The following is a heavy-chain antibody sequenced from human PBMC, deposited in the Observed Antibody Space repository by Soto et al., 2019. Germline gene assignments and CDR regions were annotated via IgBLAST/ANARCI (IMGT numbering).Heavy chain of an antibody. Sequence: QVQLQESGPGLVKPSGTMSLTCAVSGGSISSSNWLSWVRQPPGKGLEWIGEIYHSGRTNYNTSLKSRFTISVDKSKNQFSLKLSSVTAADTAVYYCARDVVFCAEGGAFENWCQGTMVTVSS. CDR1: GGSISSSNW. J-gene: IGHJ3*02. CDR2: IYHSGRT. CDR3: ARDVVFCAEGGAFEN. V-gene: IGHV4-4*02. D-gene: IGHD3-16*01.